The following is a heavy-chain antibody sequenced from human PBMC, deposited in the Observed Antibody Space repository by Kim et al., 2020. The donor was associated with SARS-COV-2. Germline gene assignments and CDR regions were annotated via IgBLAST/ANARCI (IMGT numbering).Heavy chain of an antibody. CDR1: GDSVSSNTAA. CDR2: AYYRSKWIN. J-gene: IGHJ6*04. V-gene: IGHV6-1*01. D-gene: IGHD1-26*01. Sequence: SQTLSLTCAISGDSVSSNTAAWTWIRQSPSRGLEWLGTAYYRSKWINNYAESVKSRITINPDTSKNQFSLQLNSMTPEDTAVYYCARGIGAMDVWARGTT. CDR3: ARGIGAMDV.